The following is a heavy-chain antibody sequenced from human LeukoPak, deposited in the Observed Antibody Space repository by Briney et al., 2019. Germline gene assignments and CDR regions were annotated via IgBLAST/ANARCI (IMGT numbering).Heavy chain of an antibody. V-gene: IGHV3-23*01. CDR3: AKLGLGPPEAFDI. D-gene: IGHD5/OR15-5a*01. J-gene: IGHJ3*02. Sequence: GGTLRLSCAASGVPFSSYAMSWVRHAPGKGLEWVLAISGSGGSTYYADSLKGRFTFPRNNSKNTLHRQMNILRAEDRAVYYCAKLGLGPPEAFDIWGQGTMVTVSS. CDR1: GVPFSSYA. CDR2: ISGSGGST.